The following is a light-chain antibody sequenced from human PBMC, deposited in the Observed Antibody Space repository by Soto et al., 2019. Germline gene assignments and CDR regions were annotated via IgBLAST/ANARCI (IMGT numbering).Light chain of an antibody. CDR1: QGIRND. J-gene: IGKJ4*01. CDR2: AAS. CDR3: QKYNSAPLS. Sequence: DIQMTQSPSSLSASVVDIVTMTFRASQGIRNDLAWYQQRPGKVPKLLIYAASTLQSGVPSRFSGSGSGTDFTLTISSLQPEDVATYYCQKYNSAPLSFGGGTKVDIK. V-gene: IGKV1-27*01.